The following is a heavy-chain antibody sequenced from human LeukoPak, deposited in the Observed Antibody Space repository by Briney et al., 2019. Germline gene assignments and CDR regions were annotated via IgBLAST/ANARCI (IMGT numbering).Heavy chain of an antibody. J-gene: IGHJ4*02. CDR1: GYSFTTSW. CDR2: IYCGDSDT. Sequence: GESLKISCKASGYSFTTSWIGWVRQMPGKGLEWMGIIYCGDSDTRYSPSFQGQVTISADKSISTAYLQWSSLRASDTAMNYCARPESSGWYRIVHWGQGTLVTVSS. D-gene: IGHD6-19*01. CDR3: ARPESSGWYRIVH. V-gene: IGHV5-51*01.